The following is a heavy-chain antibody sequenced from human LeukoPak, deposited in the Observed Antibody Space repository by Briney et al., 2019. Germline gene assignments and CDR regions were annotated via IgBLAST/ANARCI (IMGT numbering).Heavy chain of an antibody. V-gene: IGHV4-61*02. Sequence: SQTLSLTCTVSGGSISSGSYYWSWIRQPAGKGLEWIGRIYTSGSTNYNPSLKSRVTISVDTSKNQFSLKLSSVTAADTAVYYCANLEQQLEYWGQGTLVTVSS. CDR2: IYTSGST. CDR1: GGSISSGSYY. J-gene: IGHJ4*02. CDR3: ANLEQQLEY. D-gene: IGHD6-13*01.